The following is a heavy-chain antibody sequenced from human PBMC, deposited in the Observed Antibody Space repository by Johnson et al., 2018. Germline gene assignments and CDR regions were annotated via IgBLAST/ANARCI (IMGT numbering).Heavy chain of an antibody. V-gene: IGHV3-23*04. J-gene: IGHJ6*02. CDR1: GFTVSSNY. Sequence: VQLVESGGGLVQPGGSLRLSCAASGFTVSSNYMSWVRQAPGKGLEWVSVISGSGGSTYYADSVKGRFTISRDNAKNTLLLQMNSLRAEDTAVYYCAKYFSSTSCNPLGYYYYGMDVWGQGTTVPVSS. CDR3: AKYFSSTSCNPLGYYYYGMDV. D-gene: IGHD2-2*01. CDR2: ISGSGGST.